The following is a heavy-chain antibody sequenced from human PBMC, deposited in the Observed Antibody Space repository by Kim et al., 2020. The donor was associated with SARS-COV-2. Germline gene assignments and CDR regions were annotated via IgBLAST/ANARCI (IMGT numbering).Heavy chain of an antibody. Sequence: SETLSLTCTVSGGAISSSTYYWGWIRQPPGKGLEWIGSIYYSGSTFSHPSLKSRISISINAAKNDFSLKVTSVTAADTAVYFCARHDYGGFVASWGQGTLVTVSS. J-gene: IGHJ4*02. CDR2: IYYSGST. CDR3: ARHDYGGFVAS. V-gene: IGHV4-39*01. CDR1: GGAISSSTYY. D-gene: IGHD4-17*01.